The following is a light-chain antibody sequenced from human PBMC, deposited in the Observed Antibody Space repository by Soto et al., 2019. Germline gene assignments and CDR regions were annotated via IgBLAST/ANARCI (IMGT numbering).Light chain of an antibody. Sequence: QSVLTQPPSASGTPGQRVTISCSGSSSNIGSNTVNWYQQLPGTAPKLLIDSNNQRPSGVPDLFSRSKSGTSASLAISRLQSEDAADYYCAAWDDSLNSLYVFGTGTKLTVL. CDR2: SNN. V-gene: IGLV1-44*01. CDR1: SSNIGSNT. J-gene: IGLJ1*01. CDR3: AAWDDSLNSLYV.